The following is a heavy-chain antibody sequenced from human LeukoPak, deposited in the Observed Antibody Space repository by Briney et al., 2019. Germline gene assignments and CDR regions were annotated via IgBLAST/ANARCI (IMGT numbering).Heavy chain of an antibody. CDR1: GFTLSSYA. D-gene: IGHD2-21*01. J-gene: IGHJ4*02. CDR3: AKAPVTTCSGAYCYPFDY. Sequence: GGTLRLSCAASGFTLSSYAMSWVRQAPGKGLEWVSAISVSGNTYHADSVKGRFTISRDSSKNTLYLQMNRLRAEDAAVYYCAKAPVTTCSGAYCYPFDYWGQGTLVTVSS. CDR2: ISVSGNT. V-gene: IGHV3-23*01.